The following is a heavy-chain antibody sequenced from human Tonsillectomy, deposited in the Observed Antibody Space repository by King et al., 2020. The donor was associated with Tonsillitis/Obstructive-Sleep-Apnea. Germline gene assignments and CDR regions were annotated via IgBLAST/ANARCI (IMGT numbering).Heavy chain of an antibody. V-gene: IGHV1-18*01. Sequence: VQLVQSGAEVKKPGASVKFSCKASGYTFTSYGISWVRQAPGPGLEWMGWISPYNGTTTYAQQLQGRVTMTTDTSTGTAYMELRSLRSDDTAVYYCARDGVWESSGWLDYWGQGTLVTVSS. CDR3: ARDGVWESSGWLDY. CDR2: ISPYNGTT. CDR1: GYTFTSYG. J-gene: IGHJ4*02. D-gene: IGHD6-19*01.